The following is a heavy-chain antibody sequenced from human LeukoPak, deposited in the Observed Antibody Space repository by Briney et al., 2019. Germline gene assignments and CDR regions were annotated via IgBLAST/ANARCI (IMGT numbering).Heavy chain of an antibody. CDR2: ISSSSGNI. D-gene: IGHD3-10*01. Sequence: GGSLRLSCAASGFTFSSYSMNWVRQAPGKGLEWVSYISSSSGNIYYADSVKGRFTISRDNAKTSLYLQMNSLRAEDTALYYCARTHLWFGELSDYYMDVWGKGTTVTVSS. V-gene: IGHV3-48*01. CDR3: ARTHLWFGELSDYYMDV. CDR1: GFTFSSYS. J-gene: IGHJ6*03.